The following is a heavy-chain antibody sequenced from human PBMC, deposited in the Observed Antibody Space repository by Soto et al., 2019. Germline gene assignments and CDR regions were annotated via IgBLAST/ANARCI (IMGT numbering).Heavy chain of an antibody. J-gene: IGHJ4*02. Sequence: PGGSLRLSCVASGFTFSNYAMNWVRQAPGKGLEWVAVISYDGSNKYYADSAKGRITISRDNSRNTLYLQMNNLRAEDTAMYYCARDLGNNYGSFAYWGQGTLVTVSS. CDR1: GFTFSNYA. CDR3: ARDLGNNYGSFAY. D-gene: IGHD4-17*01. V-gene: IGHV3-30-3*01. CDR2: ISYDGSNK.